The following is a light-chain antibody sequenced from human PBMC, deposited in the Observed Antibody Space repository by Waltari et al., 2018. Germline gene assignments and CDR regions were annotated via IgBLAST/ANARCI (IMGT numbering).Light chain of an antibody. Sequence: QLVVTQSPSASASLGASVKLTCNLSSGHSSNIRAWFQQQPEKGPRYLMKVNSDGSHSRGDEIPDRFSGSSSGAERYLTISSLQAEDEADYYCQTGGHGTWVFGGGTKLTVL. CDR3: QTGGHGTWV. V-gene: IGLV4-69*01. J-gene: IGLJ3*02. CDR2: VNSDGSH. CDR1: SGHSSNI.